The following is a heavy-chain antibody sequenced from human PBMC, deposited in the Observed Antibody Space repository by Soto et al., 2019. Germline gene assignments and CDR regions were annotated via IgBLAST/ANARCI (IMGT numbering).Heavy chain of an antibody. J-gene: IGHJ4*02. Sequence: ASVKVSCKASGYTFTSYYMHWVRQAPGQGLEWMGIINPSGGSTSYAQKFQGRVTMTRDTSTSTVYMELSSLRSEDTAVYYCASGAVGCSGGSCYSLERLRFDYWGQGTLVTVSS. D-gene: IGHD2-15*01. CDR3: ASGAVGCSGGSCYSLERLRFDY. CDR1: GYTFTSYY. V-gene: IGHV1-46*01. CDR2: INPSGGST.